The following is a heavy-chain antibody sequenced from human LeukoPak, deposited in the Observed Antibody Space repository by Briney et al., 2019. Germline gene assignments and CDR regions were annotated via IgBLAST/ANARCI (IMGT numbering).Heavy chain of an antibody. Sequence: PSETLSLTCTVSGGSISSGDYYWSWIRQPPGKGLEWIGYIYYSGSTYYNPSLKSRVTISVDTSKNQFSLKLSSVTAADTAVYYCARVEGGDYARYYFDYWGQGTLVTVSS. D-gene: IGHD4-17*01. CDR2: IYYSGST. V-gene: IGHV4-30-4*01. CDR3: ARVEGGDYARYYFDY. CDR1: GGSISSGDYY. J-gene: IGHJ4*02.